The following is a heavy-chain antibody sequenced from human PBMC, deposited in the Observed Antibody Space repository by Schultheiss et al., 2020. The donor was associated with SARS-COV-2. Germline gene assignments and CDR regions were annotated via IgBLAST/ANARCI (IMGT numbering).Heavy chain of an antibody. J-gene: IGHJ4*02. CDR2: ISSSSSYT. Sequence: GGSLRLSCAASGFTFSDYYMSWIRQAPGKGLEWVSYISSSSSYTNYADSVKGRFTISRDNSKNTLFLQINSLRAEDTAVYYCAREGIVVVVAAYLLDYWGQGTLVTVSS. V-gene: IGHV3-11*06. D-gene: IGHD2-15*01. CDR1: GFTFSDYY. CDR3: AREGIVVVVAAYLLDY.